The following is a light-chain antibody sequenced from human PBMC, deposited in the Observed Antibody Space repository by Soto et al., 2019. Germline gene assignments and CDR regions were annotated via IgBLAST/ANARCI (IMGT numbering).Light chain of an antibody. J-gene: IGLJ1*01. V-gene: IGLV2-14*01. CDR1: SSDVGGYNY. CDR3: SSYTSSSTYL. Sequence: QSVLTQPASVSGSPGQSITISCIGTSSDVGGYNYVSWYQQHPGKAPKLMIYDVSSRPSGVSDRFSGSQSRNTASLTISALQAEDEAVYPCSSYTSSSTYLFGSGSKVTIL. CDR2: DVS.